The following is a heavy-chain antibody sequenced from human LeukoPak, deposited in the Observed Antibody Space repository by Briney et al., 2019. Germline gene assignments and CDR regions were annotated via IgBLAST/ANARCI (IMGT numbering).Heavy chain of an antibody. CDR3: ARKYYYDSSGSTGHFDY. Sequence: SETLSLTCTVSGGSISSSSYYWGWIRQPPGKGLEWIGSIYYSGSTYYNPSLKSRVTISVDTSKNQFSLKLSSVTAADTAVYYCARKYYYDSSGSTGHFDYWDQGTLVTVSS. J-gene: IGHJ4*02. V-gene: IGHV4-39*01. CDR1: GGSISSSSYY. CDR2: IYYSGST. D-gene: IGHD3-22*01.